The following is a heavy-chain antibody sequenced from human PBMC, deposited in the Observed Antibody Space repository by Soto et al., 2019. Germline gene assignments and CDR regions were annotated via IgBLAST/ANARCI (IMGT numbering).Heavy chain of an antibody. CDR2: INHSGST. Sequence: SETLSLTCAVYGGSFSGYYWSWIRQPPGKGLEWIGEINHSGSTNYNPSLKSRVTISVDTSKNQFSLKLSSVTAADTAVYYCARGPIVVVPAARYYFDYWGQGTLVTVSS. CDR1: GGSFSGYY. CDR3: ARGPIVVVPAARYYFDY. V-gene: IGHV4-34*01. D-gene: IGHD2-2*01. J-gene: IGHJ4*02.